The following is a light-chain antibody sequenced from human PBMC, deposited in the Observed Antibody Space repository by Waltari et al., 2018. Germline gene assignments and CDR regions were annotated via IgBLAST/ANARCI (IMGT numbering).Light chain of an antibody. J-gene: IGKJ1*01. CDR3: QHYLRLPVT. Sequence: SCRASQSVSRALAWYQQKPGQAPRVLIYGASTRATGIPDRCSGSGSGTDFSLTISRLEPDDFAVYFCQHYLRLPVTFGQGTTVEI. CDR2: GAS. CDR1: QSVSRA. V-gene: IGKV3-20*01.